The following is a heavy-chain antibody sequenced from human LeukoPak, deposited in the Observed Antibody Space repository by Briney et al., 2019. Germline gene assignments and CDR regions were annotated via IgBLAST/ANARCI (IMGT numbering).Heavy chain of an antibody. Sequence: SETLSLTCTVSGGSISSYYWSWIRRPAGKGLEWIGRIYTSGSTNYNPSLKSRVTMSVDTSKNQFSLKLSSVTAADTAVYYCARYYYGSGSYYWFDPWGQGTLVTVSS. CDR3: ARYYYGSGSYYWFDP. CDR2: IYTSGST. J-gene: IGHJ5*02. CDR1: GGSISSYY. D-gene: IGHD3-10*01. V-gene: IGHV4-4*07.